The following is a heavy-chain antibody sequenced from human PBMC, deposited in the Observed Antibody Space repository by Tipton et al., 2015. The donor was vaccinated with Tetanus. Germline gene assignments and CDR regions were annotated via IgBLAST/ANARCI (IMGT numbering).Heavy chain of an antibody. V-gene: IGHV4-39*01. CDR3: ARTSMPAADYCFDY. CDR1: RGSISSSNYY. D-gene: IGHD2-2*01. Sequence: TLSLTCTVSRGSISSSNYYWGWLRQPPGQGLEWIGSIYYSGNTHYNPSLKSPVTISVDTAKNQLSLKLSSVTAADTAVYYCARTSMPAADYCFDYWGQGTLVTVSS. CDR2: IYYSGNT. J-gene: IGHJ4*02.